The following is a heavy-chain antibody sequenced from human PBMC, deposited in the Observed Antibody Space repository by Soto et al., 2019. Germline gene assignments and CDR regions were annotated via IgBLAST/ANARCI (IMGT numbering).Heavy chain of an antibody. V-gene: IGHV4-39*01. CDR1: GGSISSSSYY. J-gene: IGHJ5*02. CDR2: IYYSGST. Sequence: PSETLSLTCTVSGGSISSSSYYWGWIRQPPGKGLEWIGSIYYSGSTYYNPSLKSRVTISVDTSKNQFSLKLSSVTAADTAVYYCARLGMFDPWGQGTLVTVSS. CDR3: ARLGMFDP. D-gene: IGHD1-20*01.